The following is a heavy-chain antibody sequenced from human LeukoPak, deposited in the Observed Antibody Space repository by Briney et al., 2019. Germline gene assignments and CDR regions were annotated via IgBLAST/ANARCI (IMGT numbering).Heavy chain of an antibody. V-gene: IGHV4-39*07. D-gene: IGHD6-19*01. Sequence: SETLSLTCTVSGGSISSSSYYWGWIRQPPGKGLEWIGSIYYSGSTYYNPSLKSRVTISVDTSKNQFSLKLSSVTAADTAVYYCATPIAVAGKTRYYYGMDVWGQGTTVTVSS. J-gene: IGHJ6*02. CDR3: ATPIAVAGKTRYYYGMDV. CDR1: GGSISSSSYY. CDR2: IYYSGST.